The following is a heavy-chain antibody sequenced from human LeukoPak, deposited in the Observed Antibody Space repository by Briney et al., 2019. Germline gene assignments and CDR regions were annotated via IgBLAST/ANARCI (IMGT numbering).Heavy chain of an antibody. D-gene: IGHD3-22*01. V-gene: IGHV3-30*02. CDR1: GFTFRIFG. Sequence: GGSLRLSCAASGFTFRIFGMHWVRQAPGKGLEWVAFIRYDGSDKYYADSVKGRFTISRDNSKNTLYLQMNSLRAEDTAVYYCAKTYYYDSSGYYPDYWGQGTLVTVSS. CDR3: AKTYYYDSSGYYPDY. CDR2: IRYDGSDK. J-gene: IGHJ4*02.